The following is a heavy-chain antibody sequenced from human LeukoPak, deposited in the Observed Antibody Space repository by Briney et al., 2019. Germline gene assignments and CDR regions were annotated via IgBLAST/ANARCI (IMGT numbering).Heavy chain of an antibody. D-gene: IGHD2-15*01. CDR2: INPSGGST. Sequence: ASVKASCKASGYTFTSYYMHWVRQAPGQGLEWMGIINPSGGSTSYAQKFQGRVTMTRDTSTSTVYMELSSLRSEDTAVYYCARGGPVAAINYYYYGMDVWGKGTTVTVSS. V-gene: IGHV1-46*01. CDR1: GYTFTSYY. J-gene: IGHJ6*04. CDR3: ARGGPVAAINYYYYGMDV.